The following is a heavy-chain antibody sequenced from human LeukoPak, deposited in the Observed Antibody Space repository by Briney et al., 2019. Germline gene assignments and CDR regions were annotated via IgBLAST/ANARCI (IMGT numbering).Heavy chain of an antibody. CDR2: IYTSGST. CDR3: ARGWLAFDY. D-gene: IGHD6-19*01. CDR1: GGSISGGSYY. J-gene: IGHJ4*02. V-gene: IGHV4-61*02. Sequence: SQTLSLTCTVSGGSISGGSYYWSWIRQPAGKGLEWIGRIYTSGSTNYNPSLKSRVTISVDTSKNQFSLKLSSVTAADTAVYYCARGWLAFDYWGQGTLVTVSP.